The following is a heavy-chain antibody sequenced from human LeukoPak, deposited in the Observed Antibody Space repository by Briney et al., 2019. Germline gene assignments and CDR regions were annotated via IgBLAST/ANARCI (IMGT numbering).Heavy chain of an antibody. CDR1: GFTFSTYW. CDR2: IYSGTT. J-gene: IGHJ4*02. CDR3: ARRAGAYSHPYDY. D-gene: IGHD4/OR15-4a*01. V-gene: IGHV3-53*01. Sequence: PGGSLRLSCAAPGFTFSTYWMQWVRQAPGKGLEWVSFIYSGTTHYSDSVKGRFTISRDNSKNTLYLQMNSLRAEDTAVYYCARRAGAYSHPYDYWGQGTLVTVSS.